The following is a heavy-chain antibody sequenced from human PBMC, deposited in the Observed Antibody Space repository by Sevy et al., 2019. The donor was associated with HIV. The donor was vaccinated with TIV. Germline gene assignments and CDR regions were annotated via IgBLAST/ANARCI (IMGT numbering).Heavy chain of an antibody. Sequence: GGSLRLSCAASGFTFDDFAMHWVRQVPGKGLEWVSGLNWDSGSVVYADSVKGRFTISRDNAKNALFLQMNSLRAEDTALYYCAKDIGATGIAVVANWGQGIQVTVSS. CDR3: AKDIGATGIAVVAN. CDR1: GFTFDDFA. J-gene: IGHJ4*02. V-gene: IGHV3-9*01. CDR2: LNWDSGSV. D-gene: IGHD6-19*01.